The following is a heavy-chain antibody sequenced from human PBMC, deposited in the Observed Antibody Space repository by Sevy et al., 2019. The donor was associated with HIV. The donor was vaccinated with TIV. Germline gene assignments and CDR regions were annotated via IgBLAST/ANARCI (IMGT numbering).Heavy chain of an antibody. CDR1: GFTFSSYA. CDR2: ISGSGGGT. D-gene: IGHD3-3*01. CDR3: AKAANYDFWSGYTNFDC. V-gene: IGHV3-23*01. Sequence: GGSLRLSCAASGFTFSSYAMTWVRQAPGKGLEWVSAISGSGGGTYYADSVKGRFTISRDNSKNTLYLQMNSLRVEDTAIYYCAKAANYDFWSGYTNFDCWGQRTLVTVSS. J-gene: IGHJ4*02.